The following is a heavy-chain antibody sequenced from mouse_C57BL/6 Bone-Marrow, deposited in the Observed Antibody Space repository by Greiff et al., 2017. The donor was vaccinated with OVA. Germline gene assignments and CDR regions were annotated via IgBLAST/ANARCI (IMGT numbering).Heavy chain of an antibody. CDR3: TRDASADYIDY. D-gene: IGHD2-12*01. V-gene: IGHV5-17*03. CDR1: GFTFSAYG. Sequence: EVMLVESGGGLVKPGGSLKLSCAASGFTFSAYGMHWVRQAPEKGLEWVAYISSGSSTIYYADTVKGRFTISRDTARNTLFLQMSSLKSADTAIDCCTRDASADYIDYWGQGTTLTVSS. J-gene: IGHJ2*01. CDR2: ISSGSSTI.